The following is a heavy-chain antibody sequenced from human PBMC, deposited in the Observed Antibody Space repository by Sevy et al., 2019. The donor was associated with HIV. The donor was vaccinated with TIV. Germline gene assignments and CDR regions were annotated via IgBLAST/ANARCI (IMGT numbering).Heavy chain of an antibody. J-gene: IGHJ4*02. D-gene: IGHD5-18*01. CDR2: MRSKAFAGTT. CDR3: VRSRLLGYTAMIPDY. CDR1: GFTVGEYA. Sequence: GGSLRLSCTTSGFTVGEYAMSWVRQAPGKGLEWVGFMRSKAFAGTTDYAASVQGRFTISTDDSKATARLQMNSLRTEDTGVYYCVRSRLLGYTAMIPDYWGQGTLVTVSS. V-gene: IGHV3-49*04.